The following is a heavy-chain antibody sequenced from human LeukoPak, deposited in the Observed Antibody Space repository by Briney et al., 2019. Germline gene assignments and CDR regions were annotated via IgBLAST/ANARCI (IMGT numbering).Heavy chain of an antibody. J-gene: IGHJ4*02. CDR3: AKEEARGHFDY. V-gene: IGHV3-53*01. CDR2: IYSGGST. D-gene: IGHD3-10*01. CDR1: GFTVSSNY. Sequence: GGSLRLSCAASGFTVSSNYMSWVRQAPGKGLEWVSVIYSGGSTYYADSVKGRFTISRDNSKNTLYLQMNSLRAEDTAVYYCAKEEARGHFDYWGQGTLVTVSS.